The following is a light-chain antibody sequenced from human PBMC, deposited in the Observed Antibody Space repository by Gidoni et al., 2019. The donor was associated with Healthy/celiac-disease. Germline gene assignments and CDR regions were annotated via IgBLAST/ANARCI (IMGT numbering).Light chain of an antibody. J-gene: IGKJ3*01. Sequence: IVLTQSPGPLALSPGERATLSCRASQSVSSSYFAWYQQKPGQAPRLLIYGASSRATGIPDRFSGSGSGTDFTLTISRLEPEDFAVYYCQQYGSSPTFGPGTKVDIK. CDR3: QQYGSSPT. CDR2: GAS. V-gene: IGKV3-20*01. CDR1: QSVSSSY.